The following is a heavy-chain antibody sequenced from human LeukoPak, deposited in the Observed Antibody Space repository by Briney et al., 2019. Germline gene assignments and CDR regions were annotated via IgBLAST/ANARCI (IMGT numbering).Heavy chain of an antibody. CDR2: IYHSGST. V-gene: IGHV4-38-2*02. J-gene: IGHJ4*02. D-gene: IGHD5-18*01. CDR1: GYSISSGYY. CDR3: ARGGYSYGYDY. Sequence: SETLSLTCTVSGYSISSGYYWGWIRQPPGKGLEWIGSIYHSGSTYYNPSLKSRVTISVDTSKNQFSLKLSSVTAADTAVYYCARGGYSYGYDYWGQGTLVTVSS.